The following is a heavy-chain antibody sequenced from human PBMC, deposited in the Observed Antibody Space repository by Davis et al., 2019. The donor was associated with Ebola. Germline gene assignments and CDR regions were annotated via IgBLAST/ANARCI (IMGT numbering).Heavy chain of an antibody. CDR1: GRSMSGHY. J-gene: IGHJ4*02. D-gene: IGHD1-1*01. CDR2: TFYSGTT. V-gene: IGHV4-59*08. Sequence: ETLSLTRTVPGRSMSGHYCSWNRQPPGKELEWNGYTFYSGTTNHSPSLKSGPTLTVHTSNNQLSLILNSRTATDTAVYYCARQTVASATPLDVWGQRAVVTVSS. CDR3: ARQTVASATPLDV.